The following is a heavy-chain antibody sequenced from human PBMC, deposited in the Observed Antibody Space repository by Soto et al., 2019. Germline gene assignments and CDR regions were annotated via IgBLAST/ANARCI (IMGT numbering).Heavy chain of an antibody. CDR2: IYHSAST. D-gene: IGHD2-21*02. J-gene: IGHJ4*02. Sequence: PSETLSLTCAVSGGSISSGGYSWSWIRQPPGQGLEWIGYIYHSASTYYNPSLKSRVTISVDRSKNQFSLRLSSVTAADTAVYYCARVVGTTFYYYFDYWGQGTLVTVSS. CDR3: ARVVGTTFYYYFDY. CDR1: GGSISSGGYS. V-gene: IGHV4-30-2*01.